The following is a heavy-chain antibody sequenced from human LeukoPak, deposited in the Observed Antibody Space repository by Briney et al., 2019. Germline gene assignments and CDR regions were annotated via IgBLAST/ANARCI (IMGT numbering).Heavy chain of an antibody. CDR1: GSTFSGFS. Sequence: GGSLRLSCAASGSTFSGFSMCGVARTLGKGRGWVSGISGSGDNTLYADSVKGRFTISRDNSKNTLYLEMNSLRAEDTAIYYCAKMKGHPLPKYYMDVWGQGTTVTVSS. D-gene: IGHD1-26*01. J-gene: IGHJ6*01. CDR2: ISGSGDNT. CDR3: AKMKGHPLPKYYMDV. V-gene: IGHV3-23*01.